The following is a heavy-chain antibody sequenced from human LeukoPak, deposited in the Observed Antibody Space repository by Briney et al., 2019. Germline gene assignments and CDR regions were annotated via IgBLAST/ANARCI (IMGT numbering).Heavy chain of an antibody. CDR3: ATRRDWGLYGSWYFDL. J-gene: IGHJ2*01. Sequence: ASVTVSCKVSGYTLTELSMHWVRQAPGKGLEWMGGFDPEDGETIYAQKFQGRVTMTEDTSTDTAYMELSSLRSEDTAVYYCATRRDWGLYGSWYFDLWGRGTLVTVSS. CDR1: GYTLTELS. V-gene: IGHV1-24*01. CDR2: FDPEDGET. D-gene: IGHD3/OR15-3a*01.